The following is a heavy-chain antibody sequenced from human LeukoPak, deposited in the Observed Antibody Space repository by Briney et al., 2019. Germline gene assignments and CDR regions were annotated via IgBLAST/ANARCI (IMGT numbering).Heavy chain of an antibody. CDR1: GYTFTGYY. D-gene: IGHD1-26*01. V-gene: IGHV1-46*01. Sequence: GASVKVSCKASGYTFTGYYMHWVRQAPGQGLEWMGIINPSGGSTSYARKFQGRVTMTRDTSTSTVYMELSSLRSEDTAVYYCARAMYSGSSASPSPDYWGQGTLVTVSS. CDR3: ARAMYSGSSASPSPDY. J-gene: IGHJ4*02. CDR2: INPSGGST.